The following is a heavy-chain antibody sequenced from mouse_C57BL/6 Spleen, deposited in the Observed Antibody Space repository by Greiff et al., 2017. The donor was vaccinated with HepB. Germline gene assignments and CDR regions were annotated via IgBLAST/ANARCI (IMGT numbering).Heavy chain of an antibody. D-gene: IGHD1-1*01. CDR1: GYSITSGYY. Sequence: ESGPGLVKPSQSLSLTCSVTGYSITSGYYWNWIRQFPGNKLEWMGYISYDGSNNYNPSLKNRISITRDTSKNQFFLKLNSVTTEDTATYYCARKTTVGYYYAMDYWGQGTSVTVSS. V-gene: IGHV3-6*01. CDR2: ISYDGSN. J-gene: IGHJ4*01. CDR3: ARKTTVGYYYAMDY.